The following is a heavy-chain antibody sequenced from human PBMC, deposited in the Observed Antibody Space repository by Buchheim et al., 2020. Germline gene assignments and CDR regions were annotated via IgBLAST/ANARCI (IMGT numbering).Heavy chain of an antibody. CDR1: GFTFDDYA. CDR3: AKGGIQLLYGMDV. J-gene: IGHJ6*02. CDR2: ISWNSGSI. D-gene: IGHD5-18*01. Sequence: EVQLVESGGGLVQPGRSLRLSCAASGFTFDDYAMHWVRQAPGKGLEWVSGISWNSGSIGYADSVKGRFTISRDNAKNSLYLQMNSLRAEDTALYYCAKGGIQLLYGMDVWGQGTT. V-gene: IGHV3-9*01.